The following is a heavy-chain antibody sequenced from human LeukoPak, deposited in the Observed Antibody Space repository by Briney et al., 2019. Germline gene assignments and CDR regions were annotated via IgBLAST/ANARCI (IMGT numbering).Heavy chain of an antibody. J-gene: IGHJ4*02. CDR2: INLDGSYT. Sequence: PGGSLRLSCAASGSTFTNYWMHWVRQAPGKGLVWVSRINLDGSYTTYADSVKGRFTISRDNAKNVVYVRMNSLRVDDTAVYYCAKGGYTYASTWGQGTLVTVSS. CDR3: AKGGYTYAST. D-gene: IGHD3-10*01. V-gene: IGHV3-74*01. CDR1: GSTFTNYW.